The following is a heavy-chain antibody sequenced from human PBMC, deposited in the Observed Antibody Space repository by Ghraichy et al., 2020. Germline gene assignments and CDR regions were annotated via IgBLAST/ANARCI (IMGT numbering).Heavy chain of an antibody. CDR3: ARVTYYDFWSGHYAGYQYGMDV. D-gene: IGHD3-3*01. V-gene: IGHV3-7*04. CDR2: IKQDGSEK. Sequence: GGSLRLSCAASAFTFSSNWMSWVRQAPGKGLEWVANIKQDGSEKYYVDSVKGRFTISRDNAKNSLYLQMNSLRAEDTAVYYCARVTYYDFWSGHYAGYQYGMDVWGQGTTVTVSS. CDR1: AFTFSSNW. J-gene: IGHJ6*02.